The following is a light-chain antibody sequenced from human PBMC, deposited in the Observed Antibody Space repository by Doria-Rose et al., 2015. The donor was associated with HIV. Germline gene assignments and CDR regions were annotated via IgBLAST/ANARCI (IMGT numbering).Light chain of an antibody. CDR1: QTFSRW. CDR2: TTS. J-gene: IGKJ1*01. Sequence: DIRLTQPPSTLSASVGDRVTITCRASQTFSRWVAWYQQKPGKAPKVLIYTTSSLESGVPSRFSGSGSGTEFTLTISSLQPDDFATYYCHQYNSYRWTFGQGTKVEMK. V-gene: IGKV1-5*03. CDR3: HQYNSYRWT.